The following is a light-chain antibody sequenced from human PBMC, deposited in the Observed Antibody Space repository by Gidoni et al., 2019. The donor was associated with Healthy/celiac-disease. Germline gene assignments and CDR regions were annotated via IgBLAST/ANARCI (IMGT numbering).Light chain of an antibody. Sequence: DIQMTQSPSSLSASVGDRVTITCRASQSISIFLNWYQQKPGKAPNLLIYAASNLQSGVPSRFSGSGSGTDFTLTISILQAEDFATYYCQQSYSTPYTFGQGTKLEIK. CDR3: QQSYSTPYT. V-gene: IGKV1-39*01. J-gene: IGKJ2*01. CDR1: QSISIF. CDR2: AAS.